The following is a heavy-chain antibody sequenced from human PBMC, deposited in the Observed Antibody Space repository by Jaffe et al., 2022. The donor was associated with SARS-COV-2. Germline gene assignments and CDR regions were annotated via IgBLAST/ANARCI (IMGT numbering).Heavy chain of an antibody. J-gene: IGHJ5*02. CDR2: ITYDGRNK. V-gene: IGHV3-30*01. CDR3: ARDKAQWLVNNWFDP. CDR1: GFTFSNYA. Sequence: QVQVVESGGGVVQPGSSLRLSCVASGFTFSNYAIHWVRQPPGKGLEWVSLITYDGRNKYYADSVKGRFTISRDYSNNTVYLQMNSLSADDTAVYFCARDKAQWLVNNWFDPWGQGTLVTVSS. D-gene: IGHD6-19*01.